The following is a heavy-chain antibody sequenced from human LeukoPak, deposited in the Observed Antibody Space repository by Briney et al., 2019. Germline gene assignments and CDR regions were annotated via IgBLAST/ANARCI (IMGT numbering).Heavy chain of an antibody. D-gene: IGHD3-9*01. CDR3: ARDPQYFDWSTTFDY. CDR1: GFTFSSYW. Sequence: PGGSLRLSCAASGFTFSSYWMSWVRQPPGKGLEWVANIKQDGSEKYYVDSVRGRFTISRDNAKNSLYLQMNSLRAEDTAVYYCARDPQYFDWSTTFDYWGQGTLVTVSS. CDR2: IKQDGSEK. V-gene: IGHV3-7*03. J-gene: IGHJ4*02.